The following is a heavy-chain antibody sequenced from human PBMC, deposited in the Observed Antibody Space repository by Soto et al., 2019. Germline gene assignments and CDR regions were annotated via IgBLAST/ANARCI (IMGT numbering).Heavy chain of an antibody. CDR1: GGSISSFY. V-gene: IGHV4-59*01. Sequence: SETLSLTCIVSGGSISSFYWSWIRQPPGKGLEWVGGIYYNGSATYNPSLKSRVTMSVDMSKNHLFLTLNSVTAADTAVYYCARSSYPWGQGTLVTVSS. J-gene: IGHJ5*02. CDR2: IYYNGSA. CDR3: ARSSYP.